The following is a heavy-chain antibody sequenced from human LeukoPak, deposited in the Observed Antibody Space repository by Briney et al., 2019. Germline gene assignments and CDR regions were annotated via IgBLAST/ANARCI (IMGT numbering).Heavy chain of an antibody. D-gene: IGHD6-13*01. V-gene: IGHV1-8*01. Sequence: ASVKVSCKASGYTFTSYDINWVRQATGQGLEWMGWMNPNSGNTGYAQKFQGRVTMTRNTSISTAYMELSSLGSEDTAVYYCARESSSWYNWFDPWGQGTLVTVSS. J-gene: IGHJ5*02. CDR3: ARESSSWYNWFDP. CDR1: GYTFTSYD. CDR2: MNPNSGNT.